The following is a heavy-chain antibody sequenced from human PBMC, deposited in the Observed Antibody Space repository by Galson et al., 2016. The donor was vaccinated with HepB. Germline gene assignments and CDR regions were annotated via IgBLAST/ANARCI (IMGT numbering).Heavy chain of an antibody. J-gene: IGHJ4*02. V-gene: IGHV3-23*01. CDR2: ISGSGGGDTTT. Sequence: SLRLSCAASGFTFSSQAMTWVRQAPGKGLESVSCISGSGGGDTTTWYADPVRGRFAITRDDSKNTVYLQMNSLRADDTAVYYCAKSSGIWFGYFDSWGRGTLVTASS. D-gene: IGHD3-10*01. CDR3: AKSSGIWFGYFDS. CDR1: GFTFSSQA.